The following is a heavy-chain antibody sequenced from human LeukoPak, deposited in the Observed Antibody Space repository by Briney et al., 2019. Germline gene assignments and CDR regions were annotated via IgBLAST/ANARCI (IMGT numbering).Heavy chain of an antibody. CDR1: GFSFSSYG. Sequence: GGSLRLSCVASGFSFSSYGMHWVRQAPGKGLGWVAIIWYDGSDKYYGDSVRGRFTVSRDNLKNTLYLQMNTLRAEDTAVYYCARDLNREDFDYWGQGALVVVSS. CDR2: IWYDGSDK. D-gene: IGHD3-9*01. J-gene: IGHJ4*02. V-gene: IGHV3-33*01. CDR3: ARDLNREDFDY.